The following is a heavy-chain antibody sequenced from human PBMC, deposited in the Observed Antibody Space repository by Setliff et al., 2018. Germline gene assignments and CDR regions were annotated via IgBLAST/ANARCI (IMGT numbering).Heavy chain of an antibody. J-gene: IGHJ4*02. CDR1: GGSISSSSYY. D-gene: IGHD5-12*01. Sequence: SETLSLTCTVSGGSISSSSYYWGWIRRPPGKGLEWIGSIYYSGSTYYNPSLKSRVTISVDTSKNQFSLKLSSVTAADTAVYYCARGRVEMATITPFDYWGQGTLVTVSS. V-gene: IGHV4-39*07. CDR2: IYYSGST. CDR3: ARGRVEMATITPFDY.